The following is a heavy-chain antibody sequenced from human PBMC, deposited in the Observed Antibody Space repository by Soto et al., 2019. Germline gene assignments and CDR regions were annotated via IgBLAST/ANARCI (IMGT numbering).Heavy chain of an antibody. J-gene: IGHJ4*02. CDR3: AKWDLGYCSGGSCPNFDY. Sequence: PGGSLRLSCAASGFTFSSYAMSWVRQSPGKGLEWVSAISGSGGSTYYADSVKGRFTISRDNSKNTLYLQMNSLRAEDTAVYYCAKWDLGYCSGGSCPNFDYWGQATLVTVSS. CDR2: ISGSGGST. V-gene: IGHV3-23*01. D-gene: IGHD2-15*01. CDR1: GFTFSSYA.